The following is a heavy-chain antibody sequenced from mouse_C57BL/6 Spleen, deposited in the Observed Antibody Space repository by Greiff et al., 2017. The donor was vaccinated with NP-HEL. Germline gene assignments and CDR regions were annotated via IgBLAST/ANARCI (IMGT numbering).Heavy chain of an antibody. J-gene: IGHJ2*01. CDR3: ASRDYYYGSSYDD. V-gene: IGHV1-50*01. CDR1: GYTFTSYW. D-gene: IGHD1-1*01. Sequence: QVQLQQPGAELVKPGASVKLSCKASGYTFTSYWMQWVKQRPGQGLEWIGEIDPSDSYTNYNQKFKGKATLTVDTSSSTAYMQLSSLTSEDSAVYYCASRDYYYGSSYDDWGQGTTLTVAS. CDR2: IDPSDSYT.